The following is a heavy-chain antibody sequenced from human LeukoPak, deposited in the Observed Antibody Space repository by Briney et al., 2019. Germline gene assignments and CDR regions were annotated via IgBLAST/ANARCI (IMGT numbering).Heavy chain of an antibody. V-gene: IGHV3-23*01. CDR2: ISSSGGST. J-gene: IGHJ6*02. CDR1: GFTFSSYA. Sequence: PGGSLRLSCAASGFTFSSYAMSWVRQAPGKGLEWVSAISSSGGSTYYADSVKGRFTVSRDNSKNTLYVQMNSLRAENTAVYYCAKYFYCNYYYGVDVWGQGTTVTVSS. CDR3: AKYFYCNYYYGVDV. D-gene: IGHD3-9*01.